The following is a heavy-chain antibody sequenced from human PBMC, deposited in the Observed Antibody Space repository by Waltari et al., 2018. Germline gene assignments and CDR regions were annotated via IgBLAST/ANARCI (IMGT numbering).Heavy chain of an antibody. CDR3: VRDERWLHLIGTFDS. CDR2: ISGMGSTT. D-gene: IGHD3-9*01. Sequence: QVLLVESGGGLVKHGGSWRVSCAASGLTLTYYNMIWVRQAPGKGLGGVSHISGMGSTTNDAASVKGRFTISRDNAKNSVFLQLNSLRADDTAMYYCVRDERWLHLIGTFDSWGQGTLVTVSS. CDR1: GLTLTYYN. V-gene: IGHV3-11*01. J-gene: IGHJ4*02.